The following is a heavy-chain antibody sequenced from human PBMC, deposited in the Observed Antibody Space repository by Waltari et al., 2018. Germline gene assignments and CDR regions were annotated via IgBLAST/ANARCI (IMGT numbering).Heavy chain of an antibody. J-gene: IGHJ4*02. Sequence: EVQLLESGGGLVQPGGSLRLSCAASGFTFGSYAMSWFRRPPGKGLEWVSGISASGGSTYYADLVEGRFIISRDSSENTLYLQMSTLGAEDTAIYYCTKGTSGGYSSGSGLDYWGQGALVTVSS. CDR1: GFTFGSYA. D-gene: IGHD5-18*01. V-gene: IGHV3-23*01. CDR3: TKGTSGGYSSGSGLDY. CDR2: ISASGGST.